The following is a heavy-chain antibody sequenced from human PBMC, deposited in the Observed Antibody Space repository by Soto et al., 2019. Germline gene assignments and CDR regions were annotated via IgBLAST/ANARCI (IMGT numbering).Heavy chain of an antibody. CDR2: IIPVSDKA. Sequence: QVQLVQSGADVKKPGSSVKVSCKTSGGPFGSSAISWVRQAPAQGLEWMGEIIPVSDKANYAQNFQGRLTITADEPTGTVFMQLSSLRSEDTAVYFCARLRRDWGEAFDLWGLGTVVTVSS. CDR3: ARLRRDWGEAFDL. V-gene: IGHV1-69*01. CDR1: GGPFGSSA. D-gene: IGHD3-16*01. J-gene: IGHJ3*01.